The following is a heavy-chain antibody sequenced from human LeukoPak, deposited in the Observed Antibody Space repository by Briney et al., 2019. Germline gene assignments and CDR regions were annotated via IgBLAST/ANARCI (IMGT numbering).Heavy chain of an antibody. D-gene: IGHD3-3*01. CDR1: GGSISSGGYS. V-gene: IGHV4-30-2*01. J-gene: IGHJ4*02. CDR3: ARGPNYDFWRGYYKPGYYFDY. Sequence: SQTLSLTCAVSGGSISSGGYSWSWIRQPPGKGLEWIGYIYHSGSTYYNPSLKSRVTISVDRSKNQFSLKLSSVTAADTAVYYCARGPNYDFWRGYYKPGYYFDYWGQGTLVTVSS. CDR2: IYHSGST.